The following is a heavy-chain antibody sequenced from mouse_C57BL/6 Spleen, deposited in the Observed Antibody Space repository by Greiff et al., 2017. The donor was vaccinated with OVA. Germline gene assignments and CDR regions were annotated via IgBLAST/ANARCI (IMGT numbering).Heavy chain of an antibody. Sequence: VQLQQPGAELVRPGSSVKLSCKASGYTFTSYWMHWVKQRPIQGLEWIGNIDPSDSATHYNQKFQDKATLTVDTSSSTAYMQLSSLISEDSAVYYCARRVYYGSSEAYFDVWGTGTTVTVSS. CDR3: ARRVYYGSSEAYFDV. D-gene: IGHD1-1*01. J-gene: IGHJ1*03. V-gene: IGHV1-52*01. CDR1: GYTFTSYW. CDR2: IDPSDSAT.